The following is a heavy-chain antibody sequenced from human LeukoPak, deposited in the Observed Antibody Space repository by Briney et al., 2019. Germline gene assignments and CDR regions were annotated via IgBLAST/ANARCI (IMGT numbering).Heavy chain of an antibody. CDR2: ISYDGSNK. D-gene: IGHD5-18*01. CDR1: GFTFSSYG. Sequence: AGGSLRLSCSASGFTFSSYGMQWVRQAPGKGLEWVAVISYDGSNKYYADSVKGRFTISRDNSKNTLYLQMNSLRAEDTAVYYCAKDPGGYSYGSGGQEYYYGMDVWGQGTTVTVSS. V-gene: IGHV3-30*18. CDR3: AKDPGGYSYGSGGQEYYYGMDV. J-gene: IGHJ6*02.